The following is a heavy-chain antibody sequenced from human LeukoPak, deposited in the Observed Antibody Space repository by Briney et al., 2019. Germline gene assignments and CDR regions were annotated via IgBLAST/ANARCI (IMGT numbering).Heavy chain of an antibody. Sequence: GGSLRLSCAASGFTVSSNYMSWVRQAPGKGLEWVGRIKSQTYGGTTDYAAPVKGEFTISRDDSQNTVYLQMNSLKTEDTAVYYCTTATDRSDYWGQGTLVTVSS. J-gene: IGHJ4*02. CDR1: GFTVSSNY. V-gene: IGHV3-15*01. CDR2: IKSQTYGGTT. CDR3: TTATDRSDY.